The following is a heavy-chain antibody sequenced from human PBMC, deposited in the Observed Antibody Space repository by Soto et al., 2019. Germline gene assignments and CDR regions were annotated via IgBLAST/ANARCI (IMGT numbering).Heavy chain of an antibody. J-gene: IGHJ5*02. CDR1: GYAFTSYG. D-gene: IGHD3-3*01. Sequence: QVQLVQSGAEVKKPGASVKVSCKASGYAFTSYGISWVRQAPGQGLEWMGWISVYNGNTNYAQKLQGRVTMTTDTSTSTAYMELRSLRSDDTAVYYCARGQVLRLLEWFSLNNWFDPWGKGTLVTVSS. CDR2: ISVYNGNT. CDR3: ARGQVLRLLEWFSLNNWFDP. V-gene: IGHV1-18*04.